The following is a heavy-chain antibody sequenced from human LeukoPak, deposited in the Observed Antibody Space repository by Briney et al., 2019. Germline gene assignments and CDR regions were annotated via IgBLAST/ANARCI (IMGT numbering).Heavy chain of an antibody. J-gene: IGHJ4*02. Sequence: PSETLSLTCTVSGGSISSSSYYWGWIRQPPGKGLEWIGSIYYSGSTYYNPSLKSRVTISVDTSKNQFSLKLSSVTAADTAVYYCARRGVGARRVFDYWGQGTLVTVSS. CDR3: ARRGVGARRVFDY. CDR2: IYYSGST. CDR1: GGSISSSSYY. V-gene: IGHV4-39*07. D-gene: IGHD1-26*01.